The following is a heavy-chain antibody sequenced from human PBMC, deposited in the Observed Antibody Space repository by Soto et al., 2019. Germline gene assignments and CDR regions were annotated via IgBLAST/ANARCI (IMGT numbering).Heavy chain of an antibody. CDR2: IYHSGST. CDR3: VRVPGP. Sequence: SETLSLTCIVSGGSISNYYWSWIRQPPGKGLEWIGYIYHSGSTYYNPSLKSRVTISVDRSKNQFSLKLSSVTAADTAVYYCVRVPGPWGQGTLVTVSS. CDR1: GGSISNYY. J-gene: IGHJ5*02. V-gene: IGHV4-59*12.